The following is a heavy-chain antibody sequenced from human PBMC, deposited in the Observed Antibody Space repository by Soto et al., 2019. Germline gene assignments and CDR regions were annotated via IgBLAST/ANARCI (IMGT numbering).Heavy chain of an antibody. V-gene: IGHV3-74*01. Sequence: EVQLVESGGGLVQPGGSLRLSCAASGFTFSSYWMYWFRQAPGKGLVWVSGISGDGSSTTHADSVKGRFTISRDNAKNTLYLQMNSLRVKDTAVYYCARAGLLASGDYWGQGTLVTVSS. CDR1: GFTFSSYW. D-gene: IGHD1-26*01. CDR3: ARAGLLASGDY. CDR2: ISGDGSST. J-gene: IGHJ4*02.